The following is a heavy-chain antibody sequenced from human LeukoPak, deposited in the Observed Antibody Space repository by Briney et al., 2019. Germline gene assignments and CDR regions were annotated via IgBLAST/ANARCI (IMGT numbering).Heavy chain of an antibody. CDR1: GFTFSSYS. CDR3: ASDDYGDYIPLDY. CDR2: ISSSSSYI. D-gene: IGHD4-17*01. V-gene: IGHV3-21*01. Sequence: GGSLRLSCAASGFTFSSYSVNWVRQAPGKGLEWVSSISSSSSYIYYADSVKGRFTISRDNAKNSLYLQMNSLRAEDTAVYYCASDDYGDYIPLDYWGQGTLVTVSS. J-gene: IGHJ4*02.